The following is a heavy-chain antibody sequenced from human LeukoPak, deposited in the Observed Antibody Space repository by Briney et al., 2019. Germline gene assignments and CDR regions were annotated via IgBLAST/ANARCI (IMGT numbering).Heavy chain of an antibody. V-gene: IGHV4-59*11. Sequence: SETLSLTCTVSGGSISSHYWSWIRQPPGKGLEWIGYIYYSGSTNYNPSLKSRVTISVDTSKNQFSLKLSSVTAADTAVYYCARVIVERSESDYDLMPWFDPWGQGTLVTVSS. D-gene: IGHD5-12*01. CDR1: GGSISSHY. CDR2: IYYSGST. J-gene: IGHJ5*02. CDR3: ARVIVERSESDYDLMPWFDP.